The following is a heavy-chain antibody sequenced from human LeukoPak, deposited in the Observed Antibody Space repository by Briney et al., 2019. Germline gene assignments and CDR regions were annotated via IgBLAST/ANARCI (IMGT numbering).Heavy chain of an antibody. CDR2: ISWNSGSI. V-gene: IGHV3-9*01. J-gene: IGHJ4*02. CDR1: GFTFDDYA. CDR3: AKVQTAGYCSSTSCYEFDY. D-gene: IGHD2-2*01. Sequence: FLRLSCAASGFTFDDYAMHWVRQAPGKGLEWVSGISWNSGSIGYADSVKGRFTISRDNAKNSLYLQMNSLRAEDTALYYCAKVQTAGYCSSTSCYEFDYWGQGTLVTVSS.